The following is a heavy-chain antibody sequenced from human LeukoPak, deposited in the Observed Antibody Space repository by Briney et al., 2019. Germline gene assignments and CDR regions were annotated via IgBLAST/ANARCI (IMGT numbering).Heavy chain of an antibody. Sequence: ASVKVSCKTSGYTFTTTYINWVRQAPGQGLEWMGWVSAYNGKTSYAQKFQGRVTMTIDTSTTTAYMDPTSLTLDDTAVYYCARGGTYYPCIDYWGQGTLVTVSS. V-gene: IGHV1-18*01. J-gene: IGHJ4*02. CDR1: GYTFTTTY. D-gene: IGHD1-26*01. CDR2: VSAYNGKT. CDR3: ARGGTYYPCIDY.